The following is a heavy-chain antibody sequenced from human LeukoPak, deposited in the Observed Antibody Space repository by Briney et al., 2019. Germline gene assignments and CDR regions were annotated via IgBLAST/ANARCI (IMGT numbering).Heavy chain of an antibody. CDR2: IHADNGNT. Sequence: GASVKVSCEASGSTFTSYAMHLMRQAPGQGLGWMGWIHADNGNTNYSKKFHARVTITRDTSASTDYMELSSRRSEDMAVYYCAREQWLVWGQGRMVSVSS. J-gene: IGHJ3*01. V-gene: IGHV1-3*01. CDR1: GSTFTSYA. D-gene: IGHD6-19*01. CDR3: AREQWLV.